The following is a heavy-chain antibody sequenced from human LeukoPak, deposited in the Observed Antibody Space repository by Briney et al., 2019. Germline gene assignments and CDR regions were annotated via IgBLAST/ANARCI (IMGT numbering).Heavy chain of an antibody. CDR2: IIPIFGTA. Sequence: ASVKVSCKASGGTFSSYAISWVRQAPGQGLEWMGGIIPIFGTANYAQKFQGRVTITADKSTSTAYMELSSLRSEDTAVYYCARGVVGAYYMDVWGKGTTVTVSS. CDR3: ARGVVGAYYMDV. D-gene: IGHD1-26*01. V-gene: IGHV1-69*06. CDR1: GGTFSSYA. J-gene: IGHJ6*03.